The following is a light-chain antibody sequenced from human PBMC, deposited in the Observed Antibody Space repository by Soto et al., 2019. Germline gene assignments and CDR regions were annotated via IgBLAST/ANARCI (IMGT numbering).Light chain of an antibody. Sequence: EIQMTQSPSTLSASVGDRATLTCRASQSISSRLAWYQQKPGKAPKLLIYDASISESVLPSRFSGSGSGTEFTLTISSLQPDDFANYYCQQYNSYPCTFGQGTKLEIK. CDR1: QSISSR. V-gene: IGKV1-5*01. CDR3: QQYNSYPCT. J-gene: IGKJ2*02. CDR2: DAS.